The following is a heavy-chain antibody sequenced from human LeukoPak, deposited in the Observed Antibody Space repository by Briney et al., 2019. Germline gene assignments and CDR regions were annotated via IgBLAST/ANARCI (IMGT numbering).Heavy chain of an antibody. V-gene: IGHV3-7*01. Sequence: PGGSLRLSCAASGFTFSSYWMSWVRQAPGKGLEWVANIKQDGSEKYYVDSVKGRFTISRDNAKNSLYLQMNSLRAEDTAVYYCARDESYYDFWSGYMGIDYWGQGTLVTVSS. CDR2: IKQDGSEK. CDR3: ARDESYYDFWSGYMGIDY. CDR1: GFTFSSYW. J-gene: IGHJ4*02. D-gene: IGHD3-3*01.